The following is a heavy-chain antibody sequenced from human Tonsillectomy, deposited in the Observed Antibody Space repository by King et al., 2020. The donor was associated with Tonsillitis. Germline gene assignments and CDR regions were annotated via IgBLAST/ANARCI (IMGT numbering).Heavy chain of an antibody. CDR1: GFTLSSYA. D-gene: IGHD6-19*01. Sequence: VQLVESGGGVVQPGRSLRLSCAASGFTLSSYAMHWVRQAPGKGLEWVAVISYDGSNKYYADSVKGRFTIFRDSSKNTLYMQMNSLRAEDTAVYYCAKDAGSSSYLYYMDVWGKGTTVTVSS. CDR2: ISYDGSNK. V-gene: IGHV3-30*18. CDR3: AKDAGSSSYLYYMDV. J-gene: IGHJ6*03.